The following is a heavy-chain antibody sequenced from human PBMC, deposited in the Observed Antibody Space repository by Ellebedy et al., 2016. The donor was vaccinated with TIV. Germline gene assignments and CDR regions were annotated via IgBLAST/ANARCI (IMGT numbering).Heavy chain of an antibody. V-gene: IGHV3-21*01. Sequence: GESLKISCAASGFPFSTYTLNWVRQAPGKGLEWVSSISSGRTYIYYADSVKGRFTISRDNSKNTLYLQMNSLRDEDTAVYYCARDPDYGGAFDYWGQGTLVTVSS. CDR3: ARDPDYGGAFDY. CDR1: GFPFSTYT. CDR2: ISSGRTYI. D-gene: IGHD4-23*01. J-gene: IGHJ4*02.